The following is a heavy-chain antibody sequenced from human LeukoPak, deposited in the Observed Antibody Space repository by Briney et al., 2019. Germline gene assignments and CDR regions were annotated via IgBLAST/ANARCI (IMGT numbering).Heavy chain of an antibody. Sequence: SETLSLTCSVSGGSISSYYWSWIRQPPGKGLEWIGYIFYSGRTSYNPSLKSRVTISVDTSKNHFSLKLSSVTAADTAVYYCARSRGLYGSGSYLWFDPWGQGTLVTVSS. CDR2: IFYSGRT. J-gene: IGHJ5*02. V-gene: IGHV4-59*12. CDR3: ARSRGLYGSGSYLWFDP. CDR1: GGSISSYY. D-gene: IGHD3-10*01.